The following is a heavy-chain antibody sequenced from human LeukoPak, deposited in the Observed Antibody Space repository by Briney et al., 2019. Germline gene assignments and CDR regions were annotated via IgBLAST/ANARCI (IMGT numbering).Heavy chain of an antibody. CDR3: AKDIVVVPAAMTHFQH. J-gene: IGHJ1*01. CDR1: GLTFSSYA. CDR2: ISGSGGST. V-gene: IGHV3-23*01. D-gene: IGHD2-2*01. Sequence: PGGSLRLCCGASGLTFSSYAMSWVRHAPGKGRESVSAISGSGGSTYYADSVKGRFTISRENSKNTLYLQMNSLRAEDTAVYYCAKDIVVVPAAMTHFQHWGQGTLVTVSS.